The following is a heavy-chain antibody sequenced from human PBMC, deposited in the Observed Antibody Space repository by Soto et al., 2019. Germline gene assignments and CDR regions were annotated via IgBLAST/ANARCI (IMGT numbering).Heavy chain of an antibody. CDR3: ARPGGLVAATNDYYYGMDV. D-gene: IGHD2-15*01. CDR1: GYSFTSYW. CDR2: IYPCDSET. V-gene: IGHV5-51*01. J-gene: IGHJ6*02. Sequence: ECLKISVKGSGYSFTSYWIGWVRQIPGKGLEWMGIIYPCDSETRYSPSFQGQVTISVDKSISTAYLQWSSLKASDTAKYYCARPGGLVAATNDYYYGMDVWGQGTTVTVSS.